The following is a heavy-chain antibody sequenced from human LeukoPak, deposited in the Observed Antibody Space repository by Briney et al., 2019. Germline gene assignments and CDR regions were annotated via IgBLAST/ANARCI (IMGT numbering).Heavy chain of an antibody. D-gene: IGHD4-17*01. V-gene: IGHV4-30-2*01. CDR3: AREGGDYGDYVLDY. CDR2: IYHSGST. Sequence: SQTLSLTCAVSGGSISSGGYSWSWIRQPPGKGLEWIGYIYHSGSTYYNPSLKSRVTISVDRSKNQFSLKLSSVTAAGTAVYYCAREGGDYGDYVLDYWGQGTLVTVSS. J-gene: IGHJ4*02. CDR1: GGSISSGGYS.